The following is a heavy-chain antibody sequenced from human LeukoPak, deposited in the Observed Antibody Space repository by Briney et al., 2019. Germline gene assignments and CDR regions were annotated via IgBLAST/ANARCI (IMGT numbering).Heavy chain of an antibody. J-gene: IGHJ4*02. CDR3: AGVTYYYGSGKYPFDY. CDR2: IYSDGST. V-gene: IGHV3-66*01. CDR1: GFTVSTNY. D-gene: IGHD3-10*01. Sequence: GGSLRLSCAASGFTVSTNYMTWVRQAPGKGLEWVSVIYSDGSTYYADSVKGRFTISRDNSKNTLYLQMNSLRAEDTAMYYCAGVTYYYGSGKYPFDYWGQGTLVTVSS.